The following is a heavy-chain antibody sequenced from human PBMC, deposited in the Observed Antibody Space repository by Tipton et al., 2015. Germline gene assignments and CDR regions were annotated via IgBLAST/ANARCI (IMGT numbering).Heavy chain of an antibody. J-gene: IGHJ5*02. CDR2: SSNSGST. CDR3: ARDAGICYNNGYDS. D-gene: IGHD3-10*01. CDR1: GGSISTYY. V-gene: IGHV4-59*01. Sequence: TLSLTCTVSGGSISTYYWSWMRQPLGKGLEWIGYSSNSGSTNYNPSLKSRVTISLDTAKNQISLRLTSVTAADTAVYYCARDAGICYNNGYDSCGRVTLVTVSS.